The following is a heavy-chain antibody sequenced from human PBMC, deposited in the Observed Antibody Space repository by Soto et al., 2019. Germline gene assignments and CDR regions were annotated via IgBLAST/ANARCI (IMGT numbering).Heavy chain of an antibody. CDR2: ISYDGSNK. Sequence: PGGSLRLSFAASGFTFSSYCMHLVRQASVKGLEWVAVISYDGSNKYYADSVKGRFTISRDNSKNTLYLQMNSLRAEDTAVYYCAKTSSGWTHFDYWGQGTLVTVSS. CDR1: GFTFSSYC. CDR3: AKTSSGWTHFDY. D-gene: IGHD6-19*01. J-gene: IGHJ4*02. V-gene: IGHV3-30*18.